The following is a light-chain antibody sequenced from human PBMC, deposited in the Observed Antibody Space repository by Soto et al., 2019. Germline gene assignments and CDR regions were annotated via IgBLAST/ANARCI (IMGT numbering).Light chain of an antibody. Sequence: DIQMTQSPSSLSASVGDRVTITCRASQSISSYLNWYQHKPRKAPKLLIYAASSLQSGVPSRFSGSGSGTDFTLTISSLQPEDFATYYCQQSYSTLFTFGPGTKVDIK. CDR1: QSISSY. CDR3: QQSYSTLFT. V-gene: IGKV1-39*01. J-gene: IGKJ3*01. CDR2: AAS.